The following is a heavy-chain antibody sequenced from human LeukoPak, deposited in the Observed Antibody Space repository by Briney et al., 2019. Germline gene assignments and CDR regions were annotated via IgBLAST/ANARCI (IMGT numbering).Heavy chain of an antibody. CDR3: ARGSGSYHTAYMD. CDR2: IYPGDSDT. D-gene: IGHD1-26*01. Sequence: GESLKISCKGSGYSFTSYWIGWVRQMPGKGLEWMGIIYPGDSDTRYSPSFQGQVTISADKPLSTAYLQWSSLKASDTAMYYCARGSGSYHTAYMDWGQGSPVTVSS. V-gene: IGHV5-51*01. J-gene: IGHJ4*02. CDR1: GYSFTSYW.